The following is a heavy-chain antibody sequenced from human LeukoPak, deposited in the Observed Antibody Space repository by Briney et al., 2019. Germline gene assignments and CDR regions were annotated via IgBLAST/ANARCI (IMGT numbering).Heavy chain of an antibody. CDR2: IWYDGSNE. D-gene: IGHD3-10*01. CDR1: GFTFSSYG. V-gene: IGHV3-33*01. J-gene: IGHJ6*02. Sequence: GGSLRLSCAASGFTFSSYGMHWVRQAPGKGLEWVAVIWYDGSNEYYADSVKGRFTISRDNSKNTLYLQMNSLRAEDTAVYYCARSDGSGPYYYGMDVWGQGTTVTVSS. CDR3: ARSDGSGPYYYGMDV.